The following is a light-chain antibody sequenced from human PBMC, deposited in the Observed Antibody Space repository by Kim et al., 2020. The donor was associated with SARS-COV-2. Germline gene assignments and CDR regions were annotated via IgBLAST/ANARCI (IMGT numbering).Light chain of an antibody. CDR2: AAS. CDR1: QSISSW. J-gene: IGKJ2*01. V-gene: IGKV1-5*01. Sequence: SASVGDRVTIPCRASQSISSWLAWYQQKPGKAPKVLIYAASSLESGVPSRFSGTGSGTEFTLTINSLQPDDFATYYCQQYNSYPVTFGQGTKLEI. CDR3: QQYNSYPVT.